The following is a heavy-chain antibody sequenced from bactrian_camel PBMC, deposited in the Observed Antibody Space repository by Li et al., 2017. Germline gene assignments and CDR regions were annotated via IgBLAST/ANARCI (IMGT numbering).Heavy chain of an antibody. CDR2: VYTGGGST. D-gene: IGHD5*01. CDR3: AADVVLCLYGLGTADRIDY. Sequence: QLVESGGGSVQAGGTLTLSCAAAIDYSTTLCMAWFRQVPGKEREAVAAVYTGGGSTFYADSVKGRFTLSKDNAKNTPYLQMNSLKPEDAAMYYCAADVVLCLYGLGTADRIDYWGQGTQVTVS. CDR1: IDYSTTLC. J-gene: IGHJ4*01. V-gene: IGHV3S1*01.